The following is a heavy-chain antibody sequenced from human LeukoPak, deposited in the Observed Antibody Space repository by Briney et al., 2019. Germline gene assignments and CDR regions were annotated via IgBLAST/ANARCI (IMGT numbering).Heavy chain of an antibody. Sequence: GGSLRLSCAASGFTFGDYAMSWVRQAPGKGLEWVSAISASGGSTYHADSVKGRFTISRDNSKNTLYPQMNSLRAEDTAVYYCASPYSGYAGAAFDIWGQGTMVTVSS. D-gene: IGHD5-12*01. V-gene: IGHV3-23*01. J-gene: IGHJ3*02. CDR1: GFTFGDYA. CDR2: ISASGGST. CDR3: ASPYSGYAGAAFDI.